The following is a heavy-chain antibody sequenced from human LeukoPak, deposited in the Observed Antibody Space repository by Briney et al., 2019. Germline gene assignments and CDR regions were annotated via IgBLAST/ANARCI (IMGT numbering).Heavy chain of an antibody. Sequence: GGSLRLSCAASGFTFSSYSMNWVRPAPGKGLEWVSHISSSSSTIYYADSVKGRFTISRDNAKNSLYLQMNSLRAEDTAVYYCARAGFTFSDYFGSFFDYWGQGTLVTVSS. J-gene: IGHJ4*02. V-gene: IGHV3-48*01. CDR3: ARAGFTFSDYFGSFFDY. CDR1: GFTFSSYS. D-gene: IGHD3-10*01. CDR2: ISSSSSTI.